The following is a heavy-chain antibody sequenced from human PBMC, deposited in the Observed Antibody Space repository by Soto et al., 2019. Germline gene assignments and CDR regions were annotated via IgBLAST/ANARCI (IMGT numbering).Heavy chain of an antibody. D-gene: IGHD6-6*01. CDR3: ARDSSSSSGYFDY. CDR1: GFTFSSYG. J-gene: IGHJ4*02. V-gene: IGHV3-33*08. CDR2: IWYDGSNK. Sequence: GGSLRLSCAASGFTFSSYGMHWVRQAPGKGLEWVAVIWYDGSNKYYADSVQGRFTISRDNSKNTLYLQMNSLRAEDTAVYYCARDSSSSSGYFDYWGQGTLVTVSS.